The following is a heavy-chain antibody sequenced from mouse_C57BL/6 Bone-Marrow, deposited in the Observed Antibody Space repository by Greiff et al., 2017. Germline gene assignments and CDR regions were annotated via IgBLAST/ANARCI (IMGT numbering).Heavy chain of an antibody. V-gene: IGHV14-4*01. CDR2: IDPENGDT. Sequence: VQLQQSGAELVRPGASVKLSCTASGFNIKDDYMHWVKQRPEQGLEWIGWIDPENGDTEYASKFQGKATITAATSSNTAYLQLSSLTSEDTAVYYCTFYYYGSSYYYAMDYWGQGTSVTVSS. CDR3: TFYYYGSSYYYAMDY. D-gene: IGHD1-1*01. J-gene: IGHJ4*01. CDR1: GFNIKDDY.